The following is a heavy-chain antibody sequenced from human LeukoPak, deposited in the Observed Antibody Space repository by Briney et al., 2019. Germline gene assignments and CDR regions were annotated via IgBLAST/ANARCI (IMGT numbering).Heavy chain of an antibody. D-gene: IGHD6-13*01. Sequence: GGSLRLSCAASRFTFSSYTMNWVRQAPGKGLDWVSSITDNSAHIFYADSVKGRFTISRDNAKNSLYLQMSSLTAEDTAVYYCARVRGYSRDFWGQGTLVTVSS. V-gene: IGHV3-21*01. J-gene: IGHJ4*02. CDR1: RFTFSSYT. CDR2: ITDNSAHI. CDR3: ARVRGYSRDF.